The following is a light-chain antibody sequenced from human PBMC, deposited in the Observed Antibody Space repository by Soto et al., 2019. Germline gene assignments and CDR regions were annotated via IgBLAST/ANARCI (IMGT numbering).Light chain of an antibody. J-gene: IGLJ1*01. CDR1: SSDVGSYSL. Sequence: QSALTQPASVSGSPGQSITISCTGTSSDVGSYSLVSWYQQHPGKAPKLMIYEVSDRPSGISSRFSGSKSGNTASLTISGLQTEDEADYYCSSYTSSSTLFGTGTKLTVL. CDR3: SSYTSSSTL. CDR2: EVS. V-gene: IGLV2-14*02.